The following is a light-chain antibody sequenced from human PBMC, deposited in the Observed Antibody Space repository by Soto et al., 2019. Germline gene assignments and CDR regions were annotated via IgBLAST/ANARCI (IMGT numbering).Light chain of an antibody. CDR1: QSVSSSY. CDR3: QQDYNFPIFT. J-gene: IGKJ3*01. V-gene: IGKV3D-7*01. CDR2: GAS. Sequence: EIVMTQSPATLSLSPGERATLSCRASQSVSSSYLSWYQQKPGQAPRLLIYGASTRATGIPARFSGSGSGTDFTLTISSLQPEDFAVYYCQQDYNFPIFTFGPGTKVDIK.